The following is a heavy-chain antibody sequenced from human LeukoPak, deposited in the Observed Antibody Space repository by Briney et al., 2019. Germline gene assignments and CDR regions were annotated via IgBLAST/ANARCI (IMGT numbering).Heavy chain of an antibody. V-gene: IGHV1-2*02. CDR3: ARGGRGGSSRYYYYMDV. CDR2: INPNSGGT. Sequence: ASVKVSCKASGYTFTGYYMHWVRQAPGQGLEWMGWINPNSGGTNYAQKFQGRVTMTRDTSISTAYMELSRLRSDDTAVYYCARGGRGGSSRYYYYMDVWGKGTTVTVSS. J-gene: IGHJ6*03. CDR1: GYTFTGYY. D-gene: IGHD6-13*01.